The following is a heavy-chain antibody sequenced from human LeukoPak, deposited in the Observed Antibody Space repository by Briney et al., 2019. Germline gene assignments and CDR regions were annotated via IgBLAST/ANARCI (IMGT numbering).Heavy chain of an antibody. CDR3: ARERRPIDRIDSDYAYYYYYMDV. J-gene: IGHJ6*03. CDR2: INHSGST. CDR1: GGSLSDYY. V-gene: IGHV4-34*01. D-gene: IGHD4-11*01. Sequence: SQTLSLTCVVYGGSLSDYYWSWIRQPPGKGLEWIGEINHSGSTNYNPSLKSRVTTSVDTSKNQSSQKLSSVTAADTAVYYCARERRPIDRIDSDYAYYYYYMDVWGKGTTVTVSS.